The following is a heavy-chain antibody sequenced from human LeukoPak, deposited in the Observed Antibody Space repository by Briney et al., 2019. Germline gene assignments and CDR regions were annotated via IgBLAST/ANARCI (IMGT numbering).Heavy chain of an antibody. V-gene: IGHV3-23*01. CDR3: VAFDY. J-gene: IGHJ4*02. CDR2: ISGSDGST. Sequence: GGSLRLSCAASGFIFSTYAMSWVRQAPGKGLEWLSSISGSDGSTYYADSVKGRFTISRDSSKNTLYLQMNSLRAEDTAIYYCVAFDYWGQGTLVTVSS. CDR1: GFIFSTYA.